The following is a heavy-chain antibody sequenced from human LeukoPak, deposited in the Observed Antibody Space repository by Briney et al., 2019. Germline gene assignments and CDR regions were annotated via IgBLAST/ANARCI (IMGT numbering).Heavy chain of an antibody. CDR2: IFYNGST. V-gene: IGHV4-59*12. CDR1: GGSISSYY. J-gene: IGHJ6*02. CDR3: ARDAGHQLSRRNYYAMDV. D-gene: IGHD2-2*01. Sequence: SETLSLTCTVSGGSISSYYWSWIRQSPGKGLEWIGYIFYNGSTNYNPSLKSRVTISVDISKNQFSLKVSSVTAADTAVYYCARDAGHQLSRRNYYAMDVWGQGTTVTVSS.